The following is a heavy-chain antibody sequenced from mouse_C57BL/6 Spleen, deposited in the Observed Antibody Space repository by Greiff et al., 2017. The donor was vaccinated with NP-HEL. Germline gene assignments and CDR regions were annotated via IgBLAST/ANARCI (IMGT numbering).Heavy chain of an antibody. D-gene: IGHD1-1*01. CDR3: ARIYGYAMDY. CDR1: GFTFSDYG. CDR2: ISSGSSTI. V-gene: IGHV5-17*01. Sequence: EVHLVESGGGLVKPGGSLKLSCAASGFTFSDYGMHWVRQAPEKGLEWVAYISSGSSTIYYADTVKGRFTITRDNAKNTLFLQMTSLRSEDTAMYYCARIYGYAMDYWGQGTSVTVSS. J-gene: IGHJ4*01.